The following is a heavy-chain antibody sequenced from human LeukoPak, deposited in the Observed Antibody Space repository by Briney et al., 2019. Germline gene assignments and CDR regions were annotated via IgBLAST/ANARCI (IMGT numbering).Heavy chain of an antibody. Sequence: PSETLSLTCTVSGGSIYNHYWSWIRQPPGKGLESIGYIYYSGNTIYNPSLASRVTISVDTSKNQFSLKLTSVTAADTAVYYCAKALGIVAAGGNRVFDYWGQGILVTVSS. CDR1: GGSIYNHY. CDR3: AKALGIVAAGGNRVFDY. J-gene: IGHJ4*02. V-gene: IGHV4-59*08. D-gene: IGHD6-13*01. CDR2: IYYSGNT.